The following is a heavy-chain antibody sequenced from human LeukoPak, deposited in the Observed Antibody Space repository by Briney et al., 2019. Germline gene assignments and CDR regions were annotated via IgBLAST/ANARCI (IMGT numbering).Heavy chain of an antibody. Sequence: GASLRLSCAAAGFTFSSYSMNWVRQAPGKGLEWVSSISSSSSYIYYADSVKGRFTISRDNAKNSLYLQMNSLIAEDTAVYYCASALTTVTTSPWRCDPWGQGTLVTVSS. CDR2: ISSSSSYI. V-gene: IGHV3-21*01. CDR1: GFTFSSYS. J-gene: IGHJ5*02. CDR3: ASALTTVTTSPWRCDP. D-gene: IGHD4-17*01.